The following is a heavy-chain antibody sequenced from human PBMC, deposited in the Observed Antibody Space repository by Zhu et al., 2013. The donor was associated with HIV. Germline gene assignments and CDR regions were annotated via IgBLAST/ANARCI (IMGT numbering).Heavy chain of an antibody. J-gene: IGHJ3*01. D-gene: IGHD2-8*02. V-gene: IGHV4-4*02. CDR1: GGSINNQW. CDR3: TREEYCSETSCWTFDV. Sequence: QVQLRESGPGLVKPSGTLSLTCTVTGGSINNQWWSWVRQTPGRGLEWIGEIHASGPTNFNPSLKSRLTISLDKSKNQFFLRLTSVTAADTAVYYCTREEYCSETSCWTFDVWGLGTRVTVAS. CDR2: IHASGPT.